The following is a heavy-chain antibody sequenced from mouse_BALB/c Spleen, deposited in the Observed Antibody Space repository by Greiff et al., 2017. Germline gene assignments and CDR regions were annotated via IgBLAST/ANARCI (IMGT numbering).Heavy chain of an antibody. Sequence: EVQLQQSGPELVKPGASVKIPCKASGYTFTDYNMDWVKQSHGKSLEWIGDINPNNGGTIYNQKFKGKATLTVDKSSSTAYMELRSLTSEDTAVYYCARRYYDGSSHYFDYWGQGTTLTVSA. CDR3: ARRYYDGSSHYFDY. D-gene: IGHD1-1*01. CDR1: GYTFTDYN. CDR2: INPNNGGT. J-gene: IGHJ2*01. V-gene: IGHV1-18*01.